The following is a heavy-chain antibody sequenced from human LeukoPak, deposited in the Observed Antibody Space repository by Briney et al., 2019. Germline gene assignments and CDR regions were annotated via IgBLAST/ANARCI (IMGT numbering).Heavy chain of an antibody. CDR3: ARDGGGSYHVYYFDY. V-gene: IGHV4-34*01. J-gene: IGHJ4*02. Sequence: SETLSLTCAAHGGSFSGYYWSWIRHPPGEGLEWIGEINHSGSTNYNPSLESRVTISADTSKKQFSLKLSSVTAADTGVYYCARDGGGSYHVYYFDYWGQGTLVTVSS. D-gene: IGHD1-26*01. CDR1: GGSFSGYY. CDR2: INHSGST.